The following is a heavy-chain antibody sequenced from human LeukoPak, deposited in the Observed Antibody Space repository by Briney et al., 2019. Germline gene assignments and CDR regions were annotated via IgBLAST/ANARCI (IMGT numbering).Heavy chain of an antibody. CDR1: GGSISSSSYY. CDR2: IYYSGST. Sequence: SETLSLTCTVSGGSISSSSYYWGWIRQPPGKGLEWIGSIYYSGSTYYNPSLKSRVTISVDTSKNQFSLKLSSVTAADTAVYYCARSAIVVVPAAASFDYWGQGTLVTVSS. CDR3: ARSAIVVVPAAASFDY. J-gene: IGHJ4*02. D-gene: IGHD2-2*01. V-gene: IGHV4-39*07.